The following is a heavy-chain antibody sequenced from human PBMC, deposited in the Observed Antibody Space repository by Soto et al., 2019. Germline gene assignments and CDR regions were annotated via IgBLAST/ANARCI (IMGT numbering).Heavy chain of an antibody. CDR2: INPSGGGT. CDR1: GYTFSSHY. D-gene: IGHD2-2*01. Sequence: QVQVVQSGAEVKKPGASVKVCCKASGYTFSSHYIHWVRHAPGQGLEWMGLINPSGGGTTYAQKFQGRITMTRDTSTSTVYMELSSLRSDDTAVYYCATEGCSRTACYENWSWFDPWGQGTQVTVSS. J-gene: IGHJ5*02. V-gene: IGHV1-46*03. CDR3: ATEGCSRTACYENWSWFDP.